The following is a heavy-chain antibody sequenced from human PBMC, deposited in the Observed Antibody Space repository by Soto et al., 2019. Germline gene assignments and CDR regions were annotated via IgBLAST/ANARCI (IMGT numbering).Heavy chain of an antibody. CDR3: ARDPIRFLEWLPPNYYGMDV. V-gene: IGHV4-4*02. CDR2: TSHDGVT. D-gene: IGHD3-3*01. CDR1: SASIDNVYW. J-gene: IGHJ6*02. Sequence: SKTLSLTCAVSSASIDNVYWWRWVRQSPGKGLEWIGETSHDGVTNYNPSLEGRVTISIDKSKNQFYLDLNSVTAADTAMYYCARDPIRFLEWLPPNYYGMDVWGQGTTVT.